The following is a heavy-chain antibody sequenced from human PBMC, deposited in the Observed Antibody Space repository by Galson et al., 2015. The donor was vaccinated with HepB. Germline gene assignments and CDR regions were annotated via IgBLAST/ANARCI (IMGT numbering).Heavy chain of an antibody. D-gene: IGHD5-12*01. J-gene: IGHJ4*02. Sequence: SLRLSCAASGFTSNTYWISWVRQAPGKGLEWVGNINQDGTKKNYVDSVKGRFTISRDNAKNSLFLQMDGLRAEDTAVYYCARETWLSFDYCGQGTVVTVSS. CDR1: GFTSNTYW. CDR2: INQDGTKK. CDR3: ARETWLSFDY. V-gene: IGHV3-7*03.